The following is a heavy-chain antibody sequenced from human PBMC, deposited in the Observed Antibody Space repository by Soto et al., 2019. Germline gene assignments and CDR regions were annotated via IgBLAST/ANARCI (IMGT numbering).Heavy chain of an antibody. CDR2: IYDSANT. J-gene: IGHJ5*02. D-gene: IGHD3-3*01. Sequence: PSETLSLTCTVSGGSISTRTYYWGWIRQPPGKGLEWIGSIYDSANTYYNPSLKSRVTLSVDSSKNQFSLKLTSVTAADTAVFYRAAPSTTFGVRGRFDPWGQGILVTVSS. V-gene: IGHV4-39*01. CDR3: AAPSTTFGVRGRFDP. CDR1: GGSISTRTYY.